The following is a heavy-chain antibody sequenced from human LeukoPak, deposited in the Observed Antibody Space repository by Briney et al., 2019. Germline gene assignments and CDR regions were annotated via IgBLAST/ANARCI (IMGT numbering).Heavy chain of an antibody. J-gene: IGHJ4*02. CDR1: GGSISSYY. D-gene: IGHD3-10*01. Sequence: PSETLSLTCTVSGGSISSYYWSWIRQPPGKGLEWIGYIYYSGSTNYNPSLKSRVTTSVDTSKNQFSLKLSSVTAADTAVYYCALADPGAGYYFDYWGQGTMVTVSS. V-gene: IGHV4-59*01. CDR3: ALADPGAGYYFDY. CDR2: IYYSGST.